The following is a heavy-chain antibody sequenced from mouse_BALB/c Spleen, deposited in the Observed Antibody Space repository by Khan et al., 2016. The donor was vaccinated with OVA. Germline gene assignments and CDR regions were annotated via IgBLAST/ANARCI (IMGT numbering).Heavy chain of an antibody. CDR2: INTYTGEP. D-gene: IGHD6-2*01. Sequence: QVQLKQSGPELKKPGETVKISCKASGYTFTNYGMNWVKQVPGKGLKWMGWINTYTGEPTYADDFKGRFAFSLEISASTAYLQISNLKNEDMTTYFCARISSYGYSDVWGAGTTVTVSS. J-gene: IGHJ1*01. CDR1: GYTFTNYG. CDR3: ARISSYGYSDV. V-gene: IGHV9-1*02.